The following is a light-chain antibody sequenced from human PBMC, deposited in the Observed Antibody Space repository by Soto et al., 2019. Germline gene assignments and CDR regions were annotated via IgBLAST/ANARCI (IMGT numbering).Light chain of an antibody. J-gene: IGKJ1*01. CDR3: QPYHSYWT. CDR2: DAS. Sequence: QITQSPSTLSASVGDRVTITCRASQNIRSRLAWFQQKPGKAPKLLIYDASSLESGVPQRFSGSGSGTEFPLTISSLQTDDFSPYYCQPYHSYWTFGQGTNVDIK. V-gene: IGKV1-5*01. CDR1: QNIRSR.